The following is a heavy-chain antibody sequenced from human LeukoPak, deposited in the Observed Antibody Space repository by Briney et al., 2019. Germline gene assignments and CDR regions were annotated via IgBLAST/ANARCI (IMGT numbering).Heavy chain of an antibody. J-gene: IGHJ4*02. CDR2: IIPIFGTA. V-gene: IGHV1-69*13. Sequence: SVKVSCKASGGTFSSYAISWVRQAPGQGLEWMGRIIPIFGTANYAQKFQGRVTITADESTSTAYMELSSLRSEDTAVYYCASGWNIVVVPAGGYESYFDDWGQGTLVTVSS. CDR1: GGTFSSYA. CDR3: ASGWNIVVVPAGGYESYFDD. D-gene: IGHD2-2*01.